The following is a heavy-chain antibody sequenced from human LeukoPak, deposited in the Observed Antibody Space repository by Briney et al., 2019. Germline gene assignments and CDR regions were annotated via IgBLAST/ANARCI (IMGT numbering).Heavy chain of an antibody. CDR3: ARATGSSGYYYGLDP. D-gene: IGHD3-22*01. CDR1: GGSFSGYY. CDR2: ISHSGST. J-gene: IGHJ5*02. Sequence: PSETLSPTCAVYGGSFSGYYWSWIRQPPGKGLEWIGEISHSGSTNYNPSLKSRVTISVDTSKNQFSLKLSSVTAADTAVYYCARATGSSGYYYGLDPWGQGTLVTVSS. V-gene: IGHV4-34*01.